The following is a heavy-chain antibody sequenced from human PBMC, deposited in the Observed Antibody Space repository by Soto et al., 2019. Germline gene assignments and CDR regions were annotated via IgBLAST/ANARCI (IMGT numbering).Heavy chain of an antibody. CDR3: ASDKITGLLAY. Sequence: GASVKVSCEASGYTFTSYGVHWVRQAPGQRLEWMGWINAGNGNTKYSQKFQGRVTITRDTSASTAYMELSSLRSEDTAVYYCASDKITGLLAYWGQGTLVTVSS. V-gene: IGHV1-3*01. CDR2: INAGNGNT. D-gene: IGHD1-1*01. J-gene: IGHJ4*02. CDR1: GYTFTSYG.